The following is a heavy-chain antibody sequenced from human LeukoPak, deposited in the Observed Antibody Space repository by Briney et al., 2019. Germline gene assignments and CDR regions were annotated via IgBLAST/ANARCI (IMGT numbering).Heavy chain of an antibody. V-gene: IGHV1-2*02. D-gene: IGHD2-2*01. CDR3: ARDHCSFANCYEDYYYGMDV. CDR2: INPNNGGT. Sequence: ASVKVSCKASGYTFTDHYMHWVRQAPGQGLEWMGWINPNNGGTTYTQNFQGRVTMTRDTSISTAYIELSRLRSDDSAIYYCARDHCSFANCYEDYYYGMDVWGQGTTVTVSS. CDR1: GYTFTDHY. J-gene: IGHJ6*02.